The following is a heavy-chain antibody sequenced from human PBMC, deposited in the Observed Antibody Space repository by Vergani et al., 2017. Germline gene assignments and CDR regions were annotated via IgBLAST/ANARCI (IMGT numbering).Heavy chain of an antibody. Sequence: QVQLVQSGAEVKKPGSSVKVSCKASGGTFSSYTISWVRQAPGQGLGWIGRIIPILGIANYAHKFQGRVTITADKSTSTAYMELSSLRSEDTAVYYCARDETITGTYYFDYWGQGTLVTVSS. D-gene: IGHD1-20*01. CDR2: IIPILGIA. J-gene: IGHJ4*02. CDR3: ARDETITGTYYFDY. CDR1: GGTFSSYT. V-gene: IGHV1-69*08.